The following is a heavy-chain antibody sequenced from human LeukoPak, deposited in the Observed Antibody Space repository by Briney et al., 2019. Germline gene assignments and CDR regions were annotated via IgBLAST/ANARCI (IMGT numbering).Heavy chain of an antibody. CDR1: GYTFTEMS. CDR3: AANIRGSTSWARSYYYYYMDV. V-gene: IGHV1-24*01. Sequence: ASVKVSCKVSGYTFTEMSIHWVRQTPGKGLEWLGGIDPESGERVYAQNFRGRVTMSEDTSTDTAYMEVSSLRSEDTAVYYCAANIRGSTSWARSYYYYYMDVWGKGTTVTVSS. J-gene: IGHJ6*03. D-gene: IGHD2-2*01. CDR2: IDPESGER.